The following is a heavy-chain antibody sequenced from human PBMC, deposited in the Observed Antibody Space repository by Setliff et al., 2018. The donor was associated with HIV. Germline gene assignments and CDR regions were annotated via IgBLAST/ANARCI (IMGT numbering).Heavy chain of an antibody. V-gene: IGHV1-46*01. J-gene: IGHJ6*02. D-gene: IGHD3-10*01. CDR1: GYIFTSYA. CDR2: INPSGDVI. CDR3: ASPSFGDVDYYYGMDV. Sequence: ASVKVSCKASGYIFTSYALNWVRQVPGQGVEWMGIINPSGDVIRYAQKFQGRVTMTRDTSTSTVYMDLSSLRSEDTAVYYCASPSFGDVDYYYGMDVWGQGTTVTVSS.